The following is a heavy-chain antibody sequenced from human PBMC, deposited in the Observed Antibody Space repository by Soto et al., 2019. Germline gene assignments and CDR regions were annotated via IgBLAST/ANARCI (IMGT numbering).Heavy chain of an antibody. D-gene: IGHD6-19*01. V-gene: IGHV1-69*02. Sequence: QVQLVQSGAEVKKPGSSVKVSCKASGGTFSSYTISWVRQAPGQGLEWMGRIIPILGIANYAQKFQGRVTINAVKSTSTAYMELSRLRSEDTAVYYCARGLGVAGGWGYYYGMDVWGQGTTVTVSS. CDR1: GGTFSSYT. J-gene: IGHJ6*02. CDR3: ARGLGVAGGWGYYYGMDV. CDR2: IIPILGIA.